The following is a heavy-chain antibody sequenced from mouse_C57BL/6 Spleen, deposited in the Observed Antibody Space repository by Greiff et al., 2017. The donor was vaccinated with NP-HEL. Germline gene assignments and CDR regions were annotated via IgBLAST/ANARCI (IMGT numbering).Heavy chain of an antibody. V-gene: IGHV5-6*01. Sequence: EVQLQESGGDLVKPGGSLKLSCAASGFTFSSYGMSWVRQTPDKRLEWVATISSGGSYTYYPDSVKGRFTISRDNAKNTLYLQMSSLKSEDTAMYYCARDDASGAWFAYWGQGTLVTVSA. CDR1: GFTFSSYG. D-gene: IGHD6-1*01. J-gene: IGHJ3*01. CDR2: ISSGGSYT. CDR3: ARDDASGAWFAY.